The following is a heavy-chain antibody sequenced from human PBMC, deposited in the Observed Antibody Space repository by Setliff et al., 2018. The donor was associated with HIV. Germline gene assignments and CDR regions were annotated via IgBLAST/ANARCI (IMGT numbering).Heavy chain of an antibody. D-gene: IGHD2-2*01. Sequence: GGSLRLSCAASGFIFNNYAMSWVRQAPGKGLEWVSVISGSGGSTYVADSVKGRFTISRDNSENTLYLQMNSLRAEDTAMYYCTRDLNLPGGEDFDFWGQGTMVTVSS. CDR2: ISGSGGST. CDR3: TRDLNLPGGEDFDF. V-gene: IGHV3-23*01. CDR1: GFIFNNYA. J-gene: IGHJ3*01.